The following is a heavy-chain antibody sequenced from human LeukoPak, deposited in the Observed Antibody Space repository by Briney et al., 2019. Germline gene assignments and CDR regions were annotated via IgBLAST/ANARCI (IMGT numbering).Heavy chain of an antibody. J-gene: IGHJ4*02. CDR2: ISSSSSYI. CDR1: GFTFSSYR. D-gene: IGHD3-3*01. V-gene: IGHV3-21*01. CDR3: ARAHYDFWSGPEYYFDY. Sequence: GGSLRLSCAASGFTFSSYRMNWVRQAPGRGLEWVSSISSSSSYIYYADSVKGRFTISRDNAKNSLYLQMNSLRAEDTAVYYCARAHYDFWSGPEYYFDYRGQGTLVTVSS.